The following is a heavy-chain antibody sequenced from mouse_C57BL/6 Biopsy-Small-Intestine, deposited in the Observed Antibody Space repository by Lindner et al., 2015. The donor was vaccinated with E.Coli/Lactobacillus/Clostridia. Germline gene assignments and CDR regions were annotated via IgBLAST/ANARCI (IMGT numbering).Heavy chain of an antibody. D-gene: IGHD2-1*01. V-gene: IGHV5-17*01. CDR3: ARYGNYFDY. Sequence: VQLQESGGGLVKPGGSLKLSCAASGFTFSDYGMHWVRQAPEKGLEWVAHISSGSSTIYYADTVKGRFTISRDNAKNTLFLQMTSLRSEDTAMYYCARYGNYFDYWGQGTTLTVSS. J-gene: IGHJ2*01. CDR1: GFTFSDYG. CDR2: ISSGSSTI.